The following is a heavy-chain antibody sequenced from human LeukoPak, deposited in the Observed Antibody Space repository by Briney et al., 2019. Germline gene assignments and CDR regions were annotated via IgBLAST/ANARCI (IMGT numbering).Heavy chain of an antibody. CDR2: IRSKANSYAT. CDR1: GFTFSGSA. Sequence: PGGTLRLSCAASGFTFSGSAMHWVRQASGKGLEWVGRIRSKANSYATAYAASVKGRFTISRDDSKNTAYLQMNSLKTEDTAVYYCTRRGSTGYWFDPWGQGTLVTVSS. CDR3: TRRGSTGYWFDP. J-gene: IGHJ5*02. D-gene: IGHD2-2*01. V-gene: IGHV3-73*01.